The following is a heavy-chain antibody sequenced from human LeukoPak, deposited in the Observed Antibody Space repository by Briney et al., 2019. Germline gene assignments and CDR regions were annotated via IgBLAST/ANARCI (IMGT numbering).Heavy chain of an antibody. D-gene: IGHD1-26*01. CDR1: GVTFSSYA. V-gene: IGHV3-23*01. J-gene: IGHJ4*02. Sequence: GGSLRLSCAASGVTFSSYAMSWVRQAPGKGLEWVSAISGSGGSTYYADSVKGRFTISRDNSKNTLYLQMNSLRAEDTAVYYCAKSLSGNYLFDWGQGTLVTVSS. CDR3: AKSLSGNYLFD. CDR2: ISGSGGST.